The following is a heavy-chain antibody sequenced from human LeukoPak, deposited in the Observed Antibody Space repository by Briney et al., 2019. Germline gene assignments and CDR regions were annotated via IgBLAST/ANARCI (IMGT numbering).Heavy chain of an antibody. CDR1: GFIFNSHS. J-gene: IGHJ4*02. CDR3: ARGGAARPDF. CDR2: ISSTSSYI. Sequence: KPGGSLRLSCAASGFIFNSHSMNWVRQAPGKGLEWVSSISSTSSYIYYADSVKSRFTISRDNAKNSLYLQMNSLRVEDTAVYYCARGGAARPDFWGQGTLVTVSS. D-gene: IGHD6-6*01. V-gene: IGHV3-21*01.